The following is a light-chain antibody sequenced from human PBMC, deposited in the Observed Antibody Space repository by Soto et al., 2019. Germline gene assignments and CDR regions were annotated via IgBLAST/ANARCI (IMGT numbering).Light chain of an antibody. CDR1: QSVSSN. CDR2: AAS. V-gene: IGKV3-20*01. Sequence: IVLTQYPATLSVSPGERATLSCRASQSVSSNLAWYQQKPGQAPRLLIYAASSRATGIPDRFSGSGSGTDFTLTIARLEPGDFAVYYCQQYGNSPQTFGQGTKVDIK. J-gene: IGKJ1*01. CDR3: QQYGNSPQT.